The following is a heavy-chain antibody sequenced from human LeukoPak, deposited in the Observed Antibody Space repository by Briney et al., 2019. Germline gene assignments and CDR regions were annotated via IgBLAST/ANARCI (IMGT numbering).Heavy chain of an antibody. CDR1: GFTFSTYW. Sequence: GGSLRLSCIVSGFTFSTYWVGWVRQAPGEGLEWVANINPDGSQKYYVDSLRGRFTISRDNAKNSLYLQMNSLRAEDTAIYYCAKGYYYGSGSYTVDDWGQGTLVTVSS. V-gene: IGHV3-7*05. D-gene: IGHD3-10*01. CDR2: INPDGSQK. CDR3: AKGYYYGSGSYTVDD. J-gene: IGHJ4*02.